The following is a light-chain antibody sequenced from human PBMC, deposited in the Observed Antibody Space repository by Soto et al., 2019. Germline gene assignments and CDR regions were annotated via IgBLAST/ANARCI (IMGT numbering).Light chain of an antibody. V-gene: IGLV1-44*01. CDR3: AAWDDSLNGVV. CDR2: TNN. Sequence: QSVLTQPPSASGTPGQRVTISCYGSSSNIGSNTVSWYQQLPGTAPKLLIYTNNQRPSGVPDRFSGSKSGTSASLAISGLQSEDEADYYCAAWDDSLNGVVFGGGIKLTVL. CDR1: SSNIGSNT. J-gene: IGLJ2*01.